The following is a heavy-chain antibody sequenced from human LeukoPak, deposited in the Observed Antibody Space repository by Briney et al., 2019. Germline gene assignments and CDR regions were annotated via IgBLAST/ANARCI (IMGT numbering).Heavy chain of an antibody. CDR1: GYTFTGYY. CDR3: ARDPGWLGRYHYYYMDV. Sequence: ASVKVSCKASGYTFTGYYMHWVRQAPGQGLEWMGWINPNSGGTNYAQKFQGRVTMTRDTSISTAYMELSRLRSGDTAVYYCARDPGWLGRYHYYYMDVWGKGTTVTVSS. V-gene: IGHV1-2*02. D-gene: IGHD3-22*01. CDR2: INPNSGGT. J-gene: IGHJ6*03.